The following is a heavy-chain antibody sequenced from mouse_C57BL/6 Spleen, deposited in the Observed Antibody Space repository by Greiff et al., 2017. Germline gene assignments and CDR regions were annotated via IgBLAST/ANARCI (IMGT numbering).Heavy chain of an antibody. Sequence: QVTLKESGPGILQSSQTLSLTCSFSGFSLSTSGMGVSWLRQPSGKGLEWLAHIYWDDDKRYNPSLKSRLTISKDTSRNQVFLKITSVDTADTATYYCARRDYDGGFAYWGQGTLVTVSA. CDR2: IYWDDDK. D-gene: IGHD2-4*01. J-gene: IGHJ3*01. CDR3: ARRDYDGGFAY. V-gene: IGHV8-12*01. CDR1: GFSLSTSGMG.